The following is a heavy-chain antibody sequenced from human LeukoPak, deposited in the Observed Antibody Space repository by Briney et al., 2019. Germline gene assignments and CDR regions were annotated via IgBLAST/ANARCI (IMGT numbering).Heavy chain of an antibody. CDR2: ISAYNGNT. V-gene: IGHV1-18*01. Sequence: ASVKVSCTASGYTFASYGISWVRQAPGQGLEWMGWISAYNGNTNYAQKLQGRVTMTTDTSTSTAYMELRSLRSDDTAVYYCARAGNPTYYDFWSGYTNWFDPWGQGTLVTVSS. J-gene: IGHJ5*02. D-gene: IGHD3-3*01. CDR3: ARAGNPTYYDFWSGYTNWFDP. CDR1: GYTFASYG.